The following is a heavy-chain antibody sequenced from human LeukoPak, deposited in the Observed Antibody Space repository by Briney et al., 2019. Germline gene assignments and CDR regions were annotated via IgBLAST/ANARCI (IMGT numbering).Heavy chain of an antibody. CDR1: GDSFSGHY. CDR3: AKGRNWFGP. V-gene: IGHV4-4*08. J-gene: IGHJ5*02. CDR2: IYAGGTT. Sequence: SETLSLTCSVSGDSFSGHYWTWIRQTPGEGQQWIGYIYAGGTTKYNPSFKSRVTISIDMSQNQFSLTLDSVTAADTAVYFCAKGRNWFGPWGQGTLVTVSS.